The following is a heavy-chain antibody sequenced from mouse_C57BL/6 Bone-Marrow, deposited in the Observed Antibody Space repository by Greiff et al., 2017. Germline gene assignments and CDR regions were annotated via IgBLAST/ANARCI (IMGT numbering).Heavy chain of an antibody. D-gene: IGHD1-1*01. Sequence: EVHLVESGAELVRPGASVKLSCTASGFNIKDDYMHWVKQRPEQGLEWIGWIDPENGDTEYASKFQGKATITADTSSNTAYLQLSSLTSEDTAVYYWTSSPSYFDYWGQGTTLTVSS. CDR3: TSSPSYFDY. J-gene: IGHJ2*01. CDR2: IDPENGDT. V-gene: IGHV14-4*01. CDR1: GFNIKDDY.